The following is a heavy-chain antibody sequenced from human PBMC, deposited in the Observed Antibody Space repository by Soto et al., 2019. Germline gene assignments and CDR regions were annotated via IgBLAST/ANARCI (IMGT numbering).Heavy chain of an antibody. D-gene: IGHD3-3*01. CDR3: ARVRVYYDFWSGVTYPSSLDY. CDR2: INAGNGNT. V-gene: IGHV1-3*01. Sequence: ASVKVSCKASGYTFTSYAMHWVRQAPGQRLEWMGWINAGNGNTEYSQKFQGRATITRDTSASTAYMELSSLRSEDTAVYYCARVRVYYDFWSGVTYPSSLDYWGQGTLVTVSS. J-gene: IGHJ4*02. CDR1: GYTFTSYA.